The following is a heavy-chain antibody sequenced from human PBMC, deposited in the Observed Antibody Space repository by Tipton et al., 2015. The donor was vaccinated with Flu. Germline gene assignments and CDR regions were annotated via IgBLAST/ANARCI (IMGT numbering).Heavy chain of an antibody. Sequence: SLRLSCAASGFTVSSNYMSWVRQAPGKGLEWVSVIYRGGSTYYADSVKGRFTISRDNSKNTLYLQMNSLRAEDTAVYYCARSLYFFRGRNDSFDILGQWTMGPVSS. J-gene: IGHJ3*02. CDR1: GFTVSSNY. CDR3: ARSLYFFRGRNDSFDI. CDR2: IYRGGST. V-gene: IGHV3-53*01. D-gene: IGHD3-10*01.